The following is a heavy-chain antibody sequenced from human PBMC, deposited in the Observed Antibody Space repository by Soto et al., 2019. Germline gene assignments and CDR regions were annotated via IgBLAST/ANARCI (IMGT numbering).Heavy chain of an antibody. J-gene: IGHJ4*02. D-gene: IGHD3-22*01. V-gene: IGHV4-61*01. CDR1: GGSVSSGSYY. CDR3: ARERRANYYDSSGYYRFDY. Sequence: SETLSLTCTVSGGSVSSGSYYWSWIRQPPGKGLEWIGYIYYSGSTNYNPSLKSRVTISVDTSKNQFSLKLSSVTAADTAVYYCARERRANYYDSSGYYRFDYRAQRTPVTVSS. CDR2: IYYSGST.